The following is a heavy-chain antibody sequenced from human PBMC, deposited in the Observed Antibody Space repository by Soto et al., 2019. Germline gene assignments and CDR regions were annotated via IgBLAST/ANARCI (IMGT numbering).Heavy chain of an antibody. V-gene: IGHV3-23*01. D-gene: IGHD4-17*01. J-gene: IGHJ3*01. Sequence: PRESLGLSCASSGFTFSTYAMSWVRQAPGKGLEWVSAISGSAEITYYADSVKGRFTISRDNSINMLYLQMNSLRTEDTAVYYCAHPRGYGVFDAYDFWGQGAMVTVSS. CDR2: ISGSAEIT. CDR3: AHPRGYGVFDAYDF. CDR1: GFTFSTYA.